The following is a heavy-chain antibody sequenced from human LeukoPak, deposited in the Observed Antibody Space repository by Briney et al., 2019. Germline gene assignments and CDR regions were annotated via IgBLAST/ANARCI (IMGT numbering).Heavy chain of an antibody. CDR2: ISGSGGST. D-gene: IGHD3-9*01. CDR3: AKDTRDILTGDPGDY. Sequence: PGGSLRLSCAASGFTFSSYAMSWVRQAPGKGLEWVSAISGSGGSTYYADSVKGRFTISRDNSKNTLYLQMNSLRAEDTAVYYCAKDTRDILTGDPGDYWGQGTLVTVSS. CDR1: GFTFSSYA. J-gene: IGHJ4*02. V-gene: IGHV3-23*01.